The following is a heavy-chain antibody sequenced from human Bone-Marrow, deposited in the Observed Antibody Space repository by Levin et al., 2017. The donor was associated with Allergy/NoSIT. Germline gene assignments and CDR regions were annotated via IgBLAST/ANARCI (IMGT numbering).Heavy chain of an antibody. CDR3: ARGEGGYYDILTGYYNGWFDP. CDR2: IYYSGST. J-gene: IGHJ5*02. Sequence: SQTLSLTCTVSGGSISSYYWSWIRQPPGKGLEWIGYIYYSGSTNYNPSLKSRVTISVDTSKNQFSLKLSSVTAADTAVYYCARGEGGYYDILTGYYNGWFDPWGQGTLVTVSS. V-gene: IGHV4-59*01. D-gene: IGHD3-9*01. CDR1: GGSISSYY.